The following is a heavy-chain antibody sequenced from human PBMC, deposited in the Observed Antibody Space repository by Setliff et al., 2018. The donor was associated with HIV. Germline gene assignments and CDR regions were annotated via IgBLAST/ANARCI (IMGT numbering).Heavy chain of an antibody. D-gene: IGHD2-15*01. CDR3: ARGSGGYCSGGSCYFGFGLAL. CDR1: GYTFTGYY. V-gene: IGHV1-2*02. Sequence: ASVKVSCKASGYTFTGYYMHWVRQAPGQGLEWMGWINPNSGGTNYAQKFQGRVTITADESTSTAYMELSSLGSEDTAVYYCARGSGGYCSGGSCYFGFGLALWGQGTTVTVSS. J-gene: IGHJ6*02. CDR2: INPNSGGT.